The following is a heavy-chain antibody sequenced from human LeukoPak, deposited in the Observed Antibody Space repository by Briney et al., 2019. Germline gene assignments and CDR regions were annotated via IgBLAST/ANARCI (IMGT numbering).Heavy chain of an antibody. CDR3: AKDNRRHYTSGPNPDSLH. CDR1: GFIFNYFA. V-gene: IGHV3-9*01. D-gene: IGHD6-19*01. J-gene: IGHJ4*02. CDR2: INWNSGSI. Sequence: SLKLSRAGPGFIFNYFAKHWVPQPPGKGLEWASGINWNSGSIDYADSVKGRFTISRDNAKNFLYLQMNSLRVEDTAFYYCAKDNRRHYTSGPNPDSLHWGQGALVTVSS.